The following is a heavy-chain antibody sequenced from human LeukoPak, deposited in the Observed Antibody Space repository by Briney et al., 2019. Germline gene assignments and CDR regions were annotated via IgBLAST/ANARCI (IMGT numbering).Heavy chain of an antibody. CDR2: IRSKTNSYAT. V-gene: IGHV3-73*01. J-gene: IGHJ4*02. D-gene: IGHD2-2*01. Sequence: GGSLKLSCAASGFTFSGSAIHWVRQASGKGLEWVGRIRSKTNSYATAYGASVKGRFTISRDDSKNTAYLQLNSLRGEDTAVYYCTRLPEGCSSTSCYYDYWGQGTLVTVSS. CDR1: GFTFSGSA. CDR3: TRLPEGCSSTSCYYDY.